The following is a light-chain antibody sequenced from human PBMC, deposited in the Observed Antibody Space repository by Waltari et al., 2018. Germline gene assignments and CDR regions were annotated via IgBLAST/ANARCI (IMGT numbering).Light chain of an antibody. V-gene: IGLV2-14*03. J-gene: IGLJ3*02. CDR2: DVS. CDR1: SSDVGGYSF. Sequence: QSALTQPASVSGSPGQSITISCPGTSSDVGGYSFVSWYQQHPGKAPKLMIYDVSKRPSGISNRFSGSKSGNTASLTISGLQTEDEADYFCSPYTTSSALLFGGGTRLTVL. CDR3: SPYTTSSALL.